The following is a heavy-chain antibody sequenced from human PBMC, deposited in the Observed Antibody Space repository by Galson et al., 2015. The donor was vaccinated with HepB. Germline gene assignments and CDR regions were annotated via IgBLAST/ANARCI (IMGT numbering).Heavy chain of an antibody. Sequence: SLRLSCAASGFTFSSYAMHWVRQAPGKGLEWVALISYDGSNKYYADSVKGRFTISRDNSKNTLYLQMNSLRAEDTAVYYCARECLSSSIYYSDYWGQGTLVTVSS. V-gene: IGHV3-30-3*01. CDR2: ISYDGSNK. D-gene: IGHD6-13*01. CDR3: ARECLSSSIYYSDY. J-gene: IGHJ4*02. CDR1: GFTFSSYA.